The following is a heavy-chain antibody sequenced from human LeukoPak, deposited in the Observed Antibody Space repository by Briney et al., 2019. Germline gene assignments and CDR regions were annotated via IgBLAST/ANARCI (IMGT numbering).Heavy chain of an antibody. V-gene: IGHV4-38-2*02. CDR2: IYHSGST. CDR1: GYSISSGYY. D-gene: IGHD5-12*01. CDR3: ARGGSGYDYPLY. Sequence: SETLSLTCTVSGYSISSGYYWGWIRQPPGKGLEWIGSIYHSGSTYYNPSLKSRVTISVDTSKNQFSLKLSSVTAADTAVYYCARGGSGYDYPLYWGQGTLVTVSS. J-gene: IGHJ4*02.